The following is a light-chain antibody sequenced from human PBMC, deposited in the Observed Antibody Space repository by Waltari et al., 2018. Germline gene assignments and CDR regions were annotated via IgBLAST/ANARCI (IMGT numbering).Light chain of an antibody. CDR2: EVT. V-gene: IGLV2-18*02. CDR3: SSYTSSSTVV. CDR1: STDVGSYNR. J-gene: IGLJ3*02. Sequence: QSALTQPPSVSGSPGQSVTISCTGTSTDVGSYNRVSWYQQSPGTAPTLIIYEVTHRPSGVPDRFSGSKSGNTASLTISGLQAEDEADYYCSSYTSSSTVVFGGGTKLTVL.